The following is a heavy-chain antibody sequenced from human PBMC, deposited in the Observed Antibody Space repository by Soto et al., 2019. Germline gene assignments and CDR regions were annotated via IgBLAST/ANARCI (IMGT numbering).Heavy chain of an antibody. D-gene: IGHD3-22*01. Sequence: GGSLRLSCAASGFTFSSYAMHWVRQAPGKGLEWVAVISYDGSNKYYADSVKGRFTISRDNSKNTLYLQMNSLRAEDTAVYYCARDYDSSGSNWFDPWGQGTLVTVSS. CDR3: ARDYDSSGSNWFDP. CDR2: ISYDGSNK. J-gene: IGHJ5*02. V-gene: IGHV3-30-3*01. CDR1: GFTFSSYA.